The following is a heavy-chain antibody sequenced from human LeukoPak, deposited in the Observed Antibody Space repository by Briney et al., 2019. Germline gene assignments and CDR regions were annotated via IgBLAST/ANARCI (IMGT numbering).Heavy chain of an antibody. Sequence: SETLSLTCTVSGDSITNYYWSWIRRPPGKGLEWIGYSHSSGNTKYNPSLKSRVTMSVDTSKNQVSLRLTSVAAADTAVYFCARGGFSNGDGPYHIDSWGQGTLVIVSS. CDR2: SHSSGNT. CDR3: ARGGFSNGDGPYHIDS. D-gene: IGHD2-2*01. CDR1: GDSITNYY. J-gene: IGHJ4*02. V-gene: IGHV4-59*01.